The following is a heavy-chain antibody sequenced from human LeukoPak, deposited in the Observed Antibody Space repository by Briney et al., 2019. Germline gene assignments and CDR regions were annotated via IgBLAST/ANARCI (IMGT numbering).Heavy chain of an antibody. CDR1: GFTFSSYS. J-gene: IGHJ4*02. V-gene: IGHV3-30*03. CDR2: ISYDGTKT. CDR3: ARDRQRWLPQLIEY. D-gene: IGHD5-24*01. Sequence: GGSLRLSCAASGFTFSSYSMNWVRQAPGKGLDGVAIISYDGTKTHHADSVKGRFTISRDNSKNTLYLQMNSLRPEDTALYYCARDRQRWLPQLIEYWGLGTLVTVSS.